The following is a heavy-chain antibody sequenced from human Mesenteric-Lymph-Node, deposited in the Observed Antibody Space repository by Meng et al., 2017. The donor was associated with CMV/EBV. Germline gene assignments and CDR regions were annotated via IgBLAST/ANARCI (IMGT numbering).Heavy chain of an antibody. CDR3: ARELPGTHYYYYGMDV. CDR1: GFTFSDYY. D-gene: IGHD1/OR15-1a*01. J-gene: IGHJ6*02. V-gene: IGHV3-11*04. Sequence: GESLKISCAASGFTFSDYYMSWIRQAPGKGLEWVSYISSSGSTIYYADSVKGRFTISRDNAKNSLYLQMNSLRAEDTAVYYCARELPGTHYYYYGMDVWGQETTVTVSS. CDR2: ISSSGSTI.